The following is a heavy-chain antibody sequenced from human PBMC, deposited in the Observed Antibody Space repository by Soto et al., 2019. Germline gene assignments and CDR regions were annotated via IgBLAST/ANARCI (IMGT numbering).Heavy chain of an antibody. CDR3: ARAGVLFYGMDV. CDR1: GGSISSSNW. J-gene: IGHJ6*02. CDR2: IYHSGST. V-gene: IGHV4-4*02. Sequence: QVQLQESGPGLVKPSGTLSLTCAVSGGSISSSNWWSWVRQPPGKGLEWIGEIYHSGSTNYNPSLTGRVTISVDKSKNQCSLKLSSVTAADTAVYYCARAGVLFYGMDVWGQGTTVTVSS. D-gene: IGHD2-15*01.